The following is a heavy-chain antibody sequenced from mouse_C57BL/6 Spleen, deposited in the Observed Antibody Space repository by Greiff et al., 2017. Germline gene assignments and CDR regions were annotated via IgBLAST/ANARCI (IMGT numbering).Heavy chain of an antibody. CDR1: GYSITSGYY. V-gene: IGHV3-6*01. D-gene: IGHD4-1*01. CDR2: ISYDGSN. J-gene: IGHJ2*01. Sequence: EVQRVESGPGLVKPSQSLSLTCSVTGYSITSGYYWNWIRQFPGNKLEWMGYISYDGSNNYNPSLKNRISITRDTSKNQFFLKLNSVTTEDTATYYCARELGQGYWGQGTTLTVSS. CDR3: ARELGQGY.